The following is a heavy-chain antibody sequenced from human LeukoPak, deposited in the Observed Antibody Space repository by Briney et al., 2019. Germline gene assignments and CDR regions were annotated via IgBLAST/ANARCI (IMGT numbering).Heavy chain of an antibody. CDR1: GFTFSSYA. Sequence: PGGSLRLSCAASGFTFSSYAMCWVRQAPGKGLEWVSSISSSSSYIYYADSVKGRFTISRDNAKSSLYLQMNSLRAEDTALYYCARDLGIVTTVWGQGTTVTVS. J-gene: IGHJ6*02. CDR2: ISSSSSYI. D-gene: IGHD5-12*01. CDR3: ARDLGIVTTV. V-gene: IGHV3-21*01.